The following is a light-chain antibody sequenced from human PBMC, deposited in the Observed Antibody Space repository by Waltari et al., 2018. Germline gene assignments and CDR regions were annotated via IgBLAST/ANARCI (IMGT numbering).Light chain of an antibody. V-gene: IGKV1-5*03. CDR1: QDISTW. CDR3: QQCKNSRT. CDR2: QAS. Sequence: IQMTQSPSTLSASVGDRVIITCRASQDISTWLSWFQQKPGKAPKLLIYQASTLQSRVPSRFSGSKSGTEFTLTISSLQPDDFATYYCQQCKNSRTFGHGTRVEVK. J-gene: IGKJ1*01.